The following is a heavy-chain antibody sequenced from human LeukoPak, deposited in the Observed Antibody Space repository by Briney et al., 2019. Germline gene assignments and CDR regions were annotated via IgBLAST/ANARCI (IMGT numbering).Heavy chain of an antibody. CDR2: IKQDGSEK. V-gene: IGHV3-7*01. J-gene: IGHJ4*02. D-gene: IGHD4-11*01. Sequence: PGGSLRLSCAASGFTFSSYWMSWVRQAPGKGLEWVANIKQDGSEKYYADSVKGRFTISRDNSKNTLFLQMNSLRAEDTAVYYCAKVGLTVTTILDYFDYWGQGTLVTVSS. CDR1: GFTFSSYW. CDR3: AKVGLTVTTILDYFDY.